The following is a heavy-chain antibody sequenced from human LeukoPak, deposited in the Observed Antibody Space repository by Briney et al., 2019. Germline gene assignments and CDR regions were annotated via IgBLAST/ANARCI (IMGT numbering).Heavy chain of an antibody. CDR3: ARDKQWLVNYYGMDV. CDR1: GYTFTSYA. Sequence: GASVKVSCKASGYTFTSYAMHWVRQAPGQRLEWMGWINAGNGNTKYSQKFQGRVTITRDTSASTAYMELSSLRSEDTAVYYCARDKQWLVNYYGMDVWGQGTTVTVSS. V-gene: IGHV1-3*01. J-gene: IGHJ6*02. CDR2: INAGNGNT. D-gene: IGHD6-19*01.